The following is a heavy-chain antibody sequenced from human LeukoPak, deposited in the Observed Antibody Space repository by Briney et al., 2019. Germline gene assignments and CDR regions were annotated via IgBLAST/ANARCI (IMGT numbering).Heavy chain of an antibody. CDR1: GFTFSSYW. D-gene: IGHD2-15*01. CDR3: ASVYCSGGSCSPQVVDAFDI. CDR2: IKQDGSEK. V-gene: IGHV3-7*01. J-gene: IGHJ3*02. Sequence: GGSLRLSCAASGFTFSSYWMSWVRQAPGKGLEWVANIKQDGSEKYYVDSVKGRFTISRDNAKNSLYLQMNSPRGEDTAVYYCASVYCSGGSCSPQVVDAFDIWGQGTMVTVSS.